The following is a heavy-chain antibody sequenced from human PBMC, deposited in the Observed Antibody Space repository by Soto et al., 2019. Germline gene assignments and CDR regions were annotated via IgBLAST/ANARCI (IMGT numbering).Heavy chain of an antibody. J-gene: IGHJ6*02. CDR3: ARALGTGTTNSDYYYYYGMDV. V-gene: IGHV1-2*02. Sequence: ASGKVSCKASGYTFTGYYMHWVRQAPGQGLEWMGWINPNSGGTNYAQKFQGRVTMTRDTSISTAYMELSRLRSDDTAVYYCARALGTGTTNSDYYYYYGMDVWGQGTTVTVS. D-gene: IGHD1-7*01. CDR1: GYTFTGYY. CDR2: INPNSGGT.